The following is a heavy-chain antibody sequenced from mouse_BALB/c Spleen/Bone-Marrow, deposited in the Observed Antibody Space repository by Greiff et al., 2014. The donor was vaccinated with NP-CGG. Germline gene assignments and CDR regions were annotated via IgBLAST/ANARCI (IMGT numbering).Heavy chain of an antibody. D-gene: IGHD1-1*01. CDR3: ARGLRWCFDV. Sequence: EVKLQESGTVLARPGASVKMSCKASGYSFTSYWMHWVKERPGQGLEWIGAIHPGNSDTSYDQKFKGKAKLTAVTSASTAYMELSSLTNEDSAVYYCARGLRWCFDVWGAGTTVTVSS. V-gene: IGHV1-5*01. J-gene: IGHJ1*01. CDR1: GYSFTSYW. CDR2: IHPGNSDT.